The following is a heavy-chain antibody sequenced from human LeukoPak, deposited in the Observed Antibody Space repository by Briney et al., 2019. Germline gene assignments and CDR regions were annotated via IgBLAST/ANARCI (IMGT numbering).Heavy chain of an antibody. CDR2: ISTYSGTT. J-gene: IGHJ6*03. CDR3: ARSGGYYFYMDV. CDR1: GYTFTGYY. Sequence: ASVKVSCKASGYTFTGYYIHWVRQAPGQGLEWMGWISTYSGTTNYAHNLQGRLTMTTDTSTSTAYMELRNLKSDDTAVYYCARSGGYYFYMDVWGKGTTVTVSS. D-gene: IGHD1-26*01. V-gene: IGHV1-18*04.